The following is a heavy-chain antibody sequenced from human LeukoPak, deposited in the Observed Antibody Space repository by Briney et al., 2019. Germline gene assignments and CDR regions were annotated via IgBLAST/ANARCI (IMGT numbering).Heavy chain of an antibody. CDR1: GFTFSSYA. D-gene: IGHD2-2*01. CDR2: ISGSGGST. CDR3: AKAGCSSTSCSRPYGMDV. V-gene: IGHV3-23*01. Sequence: GGSLRLSCAASGFTFSSYAMSWVRQAPGKGLEWVSAISGSGGSTYYADSVKGRFTISRDNSKNTLYLQMSSLRAEDTAVYYCAKAGCSSTSCSRPYGMDVWGQGTTVTVSS. J-gene: IGHJ6*02.